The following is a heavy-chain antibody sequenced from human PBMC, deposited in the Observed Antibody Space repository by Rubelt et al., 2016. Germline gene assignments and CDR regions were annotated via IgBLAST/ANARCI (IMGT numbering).Heavy chain of an antibody. CDR2: IKPEGLT. D-gene: IGHD2-2*01. Sequence: EVQLVESGGGLVQPGGSLRLSCAASGFSFRNYWMSWVRQAPGKGLEWVAHIKPEGLTNYVGSVRGRFTISRDNTKNSVNLQRSGLGAEDTAVYYCARIGYSSNCFDYWGQGALVTVSS. V-gene: IGHV3-7*03. CDR3: ARIGYSSNCFDY. J-gene: IGHJ4*02. CDR1: GFSFRNYW.